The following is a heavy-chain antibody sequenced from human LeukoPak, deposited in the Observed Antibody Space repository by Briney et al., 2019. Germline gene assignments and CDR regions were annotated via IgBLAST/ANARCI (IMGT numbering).Heavy chain of an antibody. D-gene: IGHD6-19*01. V-gene: IGHV3-7*01. CDR3: ARPAVAGLRAGGYDY. CDR1: GFTFSSYW. J-gene: IGHJ4*02. Sequence: GGSLRLSCAASGFTFSSYWMTWVSQAPGKGLEWVANINQDGSEKYYVDSVKGRFTISRDNAKNSLYLQMNSLRVEDTAVYYCARPAVAGLRAGGYDYWGQGTLVTVSS. CDR2: INQDGSEK.